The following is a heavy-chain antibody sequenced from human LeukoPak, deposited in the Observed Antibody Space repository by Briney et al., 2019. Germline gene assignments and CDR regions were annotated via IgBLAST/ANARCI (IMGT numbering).Heavy chain of an antibody. CDR2: INHSRST. D-gene: IGHD3-9*01. V-gene: IGHV4-34*01. Sequence: PSETLSLTCAVYGGSFSGYYWSWIRQPPGKGLEWIGEINHSRSTNYNPSLKSRVTISVDTFKNQFSLKLSSVTAADTAVYYCATLEGLRYFDWPIYGMDVWGQGTTVTVSS. J-gene: IGHJ6*02. CDR3: ATLEGLRYFDWPIYGMDV. CDR1: GGSFSGYY.